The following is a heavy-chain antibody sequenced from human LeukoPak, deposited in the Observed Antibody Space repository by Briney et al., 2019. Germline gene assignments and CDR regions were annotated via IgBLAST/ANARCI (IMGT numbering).Heavy chain of an antibody. D-gene: IGHD4-17*01. J-gene: IGHJ4*02. CDR1: GFTLSNYW. CDR2: IKQEGSEK. Sequence: GGSLRLSCAASGFTLSNYWMRWVRQAPGKGLEWVANIKQEGSEKYYVDSVKGRFSISRDNAKNSLYLQMNSLRAEDTAVYYCARDSRYGAYWGQGTLVTVSS. V-gene: IGHV3-7*01. CDR3: ARDSRYGAY.